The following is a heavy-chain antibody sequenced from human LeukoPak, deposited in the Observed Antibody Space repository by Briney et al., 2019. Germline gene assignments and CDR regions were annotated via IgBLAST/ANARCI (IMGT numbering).Heavy chain of an antibody. CDR1: GFTFSSYN. Sequence: GGSLRLSCAASGFTFSSYNMKWVRQAPGKGLEWVSYINSSSTYIYYADSVKGRFTISRDNAKNSLYLQMNSLRAEDTAVYYCARSPWGSNWYNDAFDIWGQGTMVTVSS. J-gene: IGHJ3*02. CDR3: ARSPWGSNWYNDAFDI. D-gene: IGHD6-13*01. V-gene: IGHV3-21*01. CDR2: INSSSTYI.